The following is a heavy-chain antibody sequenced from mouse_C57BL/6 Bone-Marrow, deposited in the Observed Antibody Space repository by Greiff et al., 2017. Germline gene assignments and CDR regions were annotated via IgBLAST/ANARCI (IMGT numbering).Heavy chain of an antibody. D-gene: IGHD1-1*01. CDR2: INPSSGYT. J-gene: IGHJ2*01. CDR1: GYTFTSYT. CDR3: ARGLRNFDY. V-gene: IGHV1-4*01. Sequence: VNVVESGAELARPGASVKMSCKASGYTFTSYTMHWVKQRPGQGLEWIGYINPSSGYTKYNKKFKDKATLTADKSSSTAYMQLSSLTSEDSAVYYWARGLRNFDYWGQGTTLTVSS.